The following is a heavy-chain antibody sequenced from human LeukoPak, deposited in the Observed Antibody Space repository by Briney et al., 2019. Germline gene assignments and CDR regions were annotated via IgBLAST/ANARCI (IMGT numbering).Heavy chain of an antibody. Sequence: GGSLRLSCTASGFTLGDYALSWVRQAPGKGLEWVGFIRSRAYGGTTDYAASVKGRFTISRDDSESIAYLQMNSLKTGDTAVYYCIRDDHYYDTSGRPNYWGQGTLVTVSS. V-gene: IGHV3-49*04. CDR2: IRSRAYGGTT. D-gene: IGHD3-22*01. CDR1: GFTLGDYA. CDR3: IRDDHYYDTSGRPNY. J-gene: IGHJ4*02.